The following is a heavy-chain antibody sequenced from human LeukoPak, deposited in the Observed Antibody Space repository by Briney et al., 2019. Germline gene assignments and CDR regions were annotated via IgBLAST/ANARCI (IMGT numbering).Heavy chain of an antibody. Sequence: GGSLRLSCAASAFTFSDHGMHWVRQAPGKGLEWVAVIWYDGSNEYYSESVKGRFTISRDNSKNTLYLQMNSLRPEDTAVYYCARKGVYCSSTSCQIPYGMDVWGQGTTVTVSS. D-gene: IGHD2-2*01. J-gene: IGHJ6*02. V-gene: IGHV3-33*01. CDR3: ARKGVYCSSTSCQIPYGMDV. CDR1: AFTFSDHG. CDR2: IWYDGSNE.